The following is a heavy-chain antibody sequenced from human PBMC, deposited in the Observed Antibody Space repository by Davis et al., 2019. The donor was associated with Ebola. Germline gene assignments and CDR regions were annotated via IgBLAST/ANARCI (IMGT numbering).Heavy chain of an antibody. CDR3: AREHRRFVDTAMVLGGMDV. CDR1: GFTFSSYS. V-gene: IGHV3-48*04. J-gene: IGHJ6*02. D-gene: IGHD5-18*01. Sequence: GESLKISCAASGFTFSSYSMNWVRQAPGKGLEWVSYISSSSSTIYYADSVKGRFTISRDNAKNSLYLQMNSLRAEDTAVYYCAREHRRFVDTAMVLGGMDVWGQGTTVTVSS. CDR2: ISSSSSTI.